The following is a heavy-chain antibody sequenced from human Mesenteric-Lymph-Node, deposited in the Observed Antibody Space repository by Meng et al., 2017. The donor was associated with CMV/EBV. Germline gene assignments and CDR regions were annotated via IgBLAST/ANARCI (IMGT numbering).Heavy chain of an antibody. CDR2: ISYDGSNK. CDR3: ARDGGLDSSGYYYGPSYYGMDV. D-gene: IGHD3-22*01. CDR1: GFTFGYYA. J-gene: IGHJ6*02. V-gene: IGHV3-30-3*01. Sequence: GESLKISCTASGFTFGYYAMSWVRPAPGKGLEWVAVISYDGSNKYYADSVKGRFTISRDNSKNTLYLQMNSLRAEHTAVYYCARDGGLDSSGYYYGPSYYGMDVWGQGTTVTVSS.